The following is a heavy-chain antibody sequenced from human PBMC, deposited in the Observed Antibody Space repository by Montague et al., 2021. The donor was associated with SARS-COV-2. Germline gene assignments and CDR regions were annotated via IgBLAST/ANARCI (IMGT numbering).Heavy chain of an antibody. Sequence: SETLSLTCTVSGGSISTYYWNWIRQSPGKGLEWIGYVSDSGSTNYNPSLKSRIAISVATSKSQFSLKLTAVTAAATAVYYCARGRGWLVIDYWGQGNLVTVSS. V-gene: IGHV4-59*01. CDR3: ARGRGWLVIDY. D-gene: IGHD6-19*01. J-gene: IGHJ4*02. CDR2: VSDSGST. CDR1: GGSISTYY.